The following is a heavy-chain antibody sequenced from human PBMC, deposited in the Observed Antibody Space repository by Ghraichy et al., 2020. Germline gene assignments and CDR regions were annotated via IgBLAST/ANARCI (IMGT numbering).Heavy chain of an antibody. J-gene: IGHJ6*03. Sequence: GGSLRLSCTASGFTFSSYAMSWVRQAPGKGLEWVSAISGSGGSTYYADSVKGRFTISRDNSKSTLHLQMSSLRAEDTAVYYCAKDSSSSGQYYYYYMDVWGKGTTVTVSS. CDR2: ISGSGGST. CDR1: GFTFSSYA. D-gene: IGHD6-6*01. CDR3: AKDSSSSGQYYYYYMDV. V-gene: IGHV3-23*01.